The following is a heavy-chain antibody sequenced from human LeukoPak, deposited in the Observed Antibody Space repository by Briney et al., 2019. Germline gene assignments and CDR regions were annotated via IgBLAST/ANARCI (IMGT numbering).Heavy chain of an antibody. D-gene: IGHD5-18*01. J-gene: IGHJ4*02. V-gene: IGHV4-34*01. CDR3: ARIRVEGYSYVGLTYRQVTPWYRQYYFDY. Sequence: SETLSLTCAVYGGSFSGYYWSWIRQPPGKGLEWIGEINHSGSTNYNPSLKSRVTISVDTSKNQFSLKLSSVTAADTAVYYCARIRVEGYSYVGLTYRQVTPWYRQYYFDYWGQGTLVTVSS. CDR2: INHSGST. CDR1: GGSFSGYY.